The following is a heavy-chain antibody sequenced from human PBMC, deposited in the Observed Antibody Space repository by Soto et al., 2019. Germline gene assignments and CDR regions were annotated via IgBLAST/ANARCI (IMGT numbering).Heavy chain of an antibody. J-gene: IGHJ1*01. CDR1: GGSFGANY. V-gene: IGHV4-34*01. CDR3: ASHCSSSSCLHGFQD. CDR2: IDHGGNT. D-gene: IGHD2-2*01. Sequence: SETLSLTCAVYGGSFGANYWSWIRQPPGEGLEWIGEIDHGGNTRCNPSLKSRVSMSVEMSKNQFSLKLSSVTAADTAVYYCASHCSSSSCLHGFQDWGRGTLVTVSS.